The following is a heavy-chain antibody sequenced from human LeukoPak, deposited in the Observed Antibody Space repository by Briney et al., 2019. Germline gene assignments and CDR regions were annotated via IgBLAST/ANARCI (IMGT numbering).Heavy chain of an antibody. CDR3: ARAPGGLNWFDP. CDR2: INPNSGGT. CDR1: GYTFTGYY. V-gene: IGHV1-2*02. D-gene: IGHD3-10*01. Sequence: APVKVSCKASGYTFTGYYIHWVRQAPGQGLEWMGWINPNSGGTNYAQKFQGRVTMTRDTSISTAYMELSRLRSDDTAVYYCARAPGGLNWFDPWGRGTLVTVSS. J-gene: IGHJ5*02.